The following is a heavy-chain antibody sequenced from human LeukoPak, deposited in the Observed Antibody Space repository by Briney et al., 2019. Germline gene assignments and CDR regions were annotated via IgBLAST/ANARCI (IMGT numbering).Heavy chain of an antibody. V-gene: IGHV4-39*01. Sequence: TSETLSLTCTVSGGSISSSSYYWGWIRQPPGKGLEWIGSICYSGSTYYNPSLKSRVTISVDTSKNQFSLKLSSVTAADTAVYYCARRGDNYYGSGSYSFDYWGQGTLVTVSS. J-gene: IGHJ4*02. CDR3: ARRGDNYYGSGSYSFDY. CDR2: ICYSGST. D-gene: IGHD3-10*01. CDR1: GGSISSSSYY.